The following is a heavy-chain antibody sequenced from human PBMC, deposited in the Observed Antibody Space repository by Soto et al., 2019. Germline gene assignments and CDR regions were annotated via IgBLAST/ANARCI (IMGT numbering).Heavy chain of an antibody. J-gene: IGHJ4*02. CDR2: IYAYSAGTT. CDR3: ARGLNFDV. D-gene: IGHD3-9*01. Sequence: DVQLVESGGGLIQPRGSLRLSCAISGFSVYGNYMSWVRQAPGKGLEWVSVIYAYSAGTTVYAESVRGRFTISRDTSKNTVDLQMNSLRAEDTAVYYCARGLNFDVWVRGTLVSVSS. V-gene: IGHV3-53*01. CDR1: GFSVYGNY.